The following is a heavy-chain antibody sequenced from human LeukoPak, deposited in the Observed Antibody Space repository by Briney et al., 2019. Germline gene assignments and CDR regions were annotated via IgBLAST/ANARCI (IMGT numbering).Heavy chain of an antibody. Sequence: GGSLRLSCAASGFTFSINTMTWVRQAPGKGLEWVAVISYDGSNKYYADSVKGRFTISRDNSKNTLYLQMNSLRAEDTAVYYCARDCNYGSGSYCDAFDIWGQGTMVTVSS. J-gene: IGHJ3*02. V-gene: IGHV3-30-3*01. CDR1: GFTFSINT. CDR2: ISYDGSNK. D-gene: IGHD3-10*01. CDR3: ARDCNYGSGSYCDAFDI.